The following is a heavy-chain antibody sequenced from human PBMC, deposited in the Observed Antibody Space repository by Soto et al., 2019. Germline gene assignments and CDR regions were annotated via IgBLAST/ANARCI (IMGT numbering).Heavy chain of an antibody. CDR1: GFTFSNYW. V-gene: IGHV3-7*01. Sequence: EVQLVEYGGGLVQPGWSLRLSCAASGFTFSNYWMSWVRQAPGKGLEWVANIKQDGSQKYYVDSVKGLFTTSRDNTKTSFYLKMNLLRAEDTALYYCARDHINGWKFDYWGRGTLVTVSS. CDR3: ARDHINGWKFDY. CDR2: IKQDGSQK. J-gene: IGHJ4*02. D-gene: IGHD6-19*01.